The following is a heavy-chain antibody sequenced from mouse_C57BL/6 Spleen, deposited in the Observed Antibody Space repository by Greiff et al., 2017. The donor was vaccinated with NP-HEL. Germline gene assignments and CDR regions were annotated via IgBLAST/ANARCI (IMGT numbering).Heavy chain of an antibody. J-gene: IGHJ4*01. CDR3: ARGNDMED. CDR2: IRPNSGST. Sequence: QVQLQQPGAELVKPGASVKLSCAASGYTFTSYGMPWVRQRPGQGLEWIGMIRPNSGSTNYNESFKSRATLTVDKSSSTPYMQLSSLTSEDSAVYYCARGNDMEDWGPGLSVTVA. V-gene: IGHV1-64*01. CDR1: GYTFTSYG.